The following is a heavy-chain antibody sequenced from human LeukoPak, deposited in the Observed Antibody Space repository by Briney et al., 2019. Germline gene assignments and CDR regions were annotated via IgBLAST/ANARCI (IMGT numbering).Heavy chain of an antibody. D-gene: IGHD2-15*01. J-gene: IGHJ4*02. V-gene: IGHV4-59*01. Sequence: SETLSLTCTVSGGSISSYYWSWIRQPPGKGLEWIGYIYYSRSTNYNPSLKSRVTISVDTSKNQFSLRLSSVTAADTAVYYCARLGGFYDYWGQGTLVTVSS. CDR2: IYYSRST. CDR1: GGSISSYY. CDR3: ARLGGFYDY.